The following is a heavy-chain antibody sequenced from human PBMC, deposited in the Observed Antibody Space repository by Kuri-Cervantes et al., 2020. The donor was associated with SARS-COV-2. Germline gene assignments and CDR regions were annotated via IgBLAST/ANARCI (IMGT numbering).Heavy chain of an antibody. J-gene: IGHJ4*02. CDR2: ISGSGGST. CDR3: AKTYFDFWSGYPGNY. V-gene: IGHV3-23*01. Sequence: GESLKISCAASEFTFSNYSMSWVRQAPGKGLEWVSAISGSGGSTYYADSVKGRFTISRDNSKNTLYLQMNSLRAEDTAVYYCAKTYFDFWSGYPGNYWGQGTLVTVSS. D-gene: IGHD3-3*01. CDR1: EFTFSNYS.